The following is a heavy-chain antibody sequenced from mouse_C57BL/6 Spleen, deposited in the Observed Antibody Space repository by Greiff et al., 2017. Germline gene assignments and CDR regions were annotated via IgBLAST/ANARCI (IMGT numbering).Heavy chain of an antibody. CDR1: GYTFTSYG. V-gene: IGHV1-81*01. CDR3: ARSISPVTTVVATPGSYAMDY. CDR2: IYPRSGNT. D-gene: IGHD1-1*01. J-gene: IGHJ4*01. Sequence: QVQLQQSGAELARPGASVKLSCKASGYTFTSYGISWVKQRTGQGLEWIGEIYPRSGNTYYNEKFKGKATLTADKSSSTAYMELRSLTSEDSAVYFCARSISPVTTVVATPGSYAMDYWGQGTSVTVSS.